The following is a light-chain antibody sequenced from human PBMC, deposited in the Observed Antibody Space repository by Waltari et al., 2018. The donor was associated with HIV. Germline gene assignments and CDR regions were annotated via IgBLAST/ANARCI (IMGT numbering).Light chain of an antibody. CDR2: AAS. Sequence: DIQMTQSPSSLYASVGDRVTITGRASQGISNNLAWHQQKPGKAPNSLIYAASSLQPGIPSKFSGSGSETDFTLTISSLQPEDFATYYCQQYNTYPRTFGQGTKVEIK. J-gene: IGKJ1*01. CDR1: QGISNN. V-gene: IGKV1-16*02. CDR3: QQYNTYPRT.